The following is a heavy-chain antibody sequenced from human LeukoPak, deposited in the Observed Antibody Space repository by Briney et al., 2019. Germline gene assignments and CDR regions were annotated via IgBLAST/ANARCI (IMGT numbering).Heavy chain of an antibody. CDR3: AKPRTYGDYDLHFFDY. Sequence: GGSLRLSCAASGFTFSSYGMHWVRQAPGKGLEWVAFIRYDGSNKYYADSVKGRFTIFRDNSKNTLYLQMNSLRAEDTAVYYCAKPRTYGDYDLHFFDYWGQGTLVTVSS. D-gene: IGHD4-17*01. CDR1: GFTFSSYG. CDR2: IRYDGSNK. J-gene: IGHJ4*02. V-gene: IGHV3-30*02.